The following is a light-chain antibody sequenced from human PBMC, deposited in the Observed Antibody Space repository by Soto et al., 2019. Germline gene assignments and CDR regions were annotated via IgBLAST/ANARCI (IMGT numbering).Light chain of an antibody. V-gene: IGLV2-11*01. CDR3: CLYAGSYPLV. CDR1: SSDVGGYNS. Sequence: QSVLTQPRSVSGSPGQSVTISCTGTSSDVGGYNSVSWYQQYPGKAPKFMIYDVSKRPSGVPDRFSGSKSGNTDSLTISGLQAEDEADYYCCLYAGSYPLVFGGGTKLTVL. CDR2: DVS. J-gene: IGLJ3*02.